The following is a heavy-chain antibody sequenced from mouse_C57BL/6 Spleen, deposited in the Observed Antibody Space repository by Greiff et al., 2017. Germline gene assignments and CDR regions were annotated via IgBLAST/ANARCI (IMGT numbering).Heavy chain of an antibody. CDR1: GFTFSSYA. V-gene: IGHV5-4*01. CDR3: ARPPRGYFDV. Sequence: EVQLVESGGGLVKPGGSLKLSCAASGFTFSSYAMSWVRQTPEKRLEWVATISDGGSYTYYPDNVKGRFTISRDNAKNNLYLQMSHLKSEDTAMYYCARPPRGYFDVWGTGTTVTVSS. J-gene: IGHJ1*03. CDR2: ISDGGSYT.